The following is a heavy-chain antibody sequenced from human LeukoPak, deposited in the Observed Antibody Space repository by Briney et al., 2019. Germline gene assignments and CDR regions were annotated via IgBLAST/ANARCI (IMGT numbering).Heavy chain of an antibody. Sequence: SVKVSCKASGGTFSCYAISWVRQAPGQGLEWMGGIIPIFGTANYAQKFQGRVTITADESTSTAYMELSSLRSEDTAVYYCASPQYCSSTSCSHNDAFDIWGQGTMVTVSS. CDR2: IIPIFGTA. J-gene: IGHJ3*02. D-gene: IGHD2-2*01. V-gene: IGHV1-69*01. CDR3: ASPQYCSSTSCSHNDAFDI. CDR1: GGTFSCYA.